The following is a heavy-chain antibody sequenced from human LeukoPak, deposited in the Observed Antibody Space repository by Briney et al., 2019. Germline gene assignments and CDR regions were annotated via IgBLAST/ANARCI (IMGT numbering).Heavy chain of an antibody. CDR1: GFTFSSYG. Sequence: GGSLRLSCAASGFTFSSYGMSWVRQAPGKGLEWVSAISGNGGSTYYADSVKGRFAISRDTSKNTLYVQMNSLRAEDTAVYYCAKDPSTLTLTDDYWGQGALVTVSS. D-gene: IGHD1-14*01. CDR2: ISGNGGST. J-gene: IGHJ4*02. V-gene: IGHV3-23*01. CDR3: AKDPSTLTLTDDY.